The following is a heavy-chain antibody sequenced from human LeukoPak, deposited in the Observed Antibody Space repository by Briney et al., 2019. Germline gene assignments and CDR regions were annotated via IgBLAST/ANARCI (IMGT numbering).Heavy chain of an antibody. V-gene: IGHV4-39*07. D-gene: IGHD3-10*01. J-gene: IGHJ4*02. CDR2: IYHSGST. CDR1: GDSISSSSYY. Sequence: PSETLSLTCIVSGDSISSSSYYWGWIRQPPGKGLEWIGSIYHSGSTYYNPSLKSRVTISVDTSKNQFSLKLSSVTAADTAVYYCARAQNYYGSGSTDGSLGYWGQGTLVTVSS. CDR3: ARAQNYYGSGSTDGSLGY.